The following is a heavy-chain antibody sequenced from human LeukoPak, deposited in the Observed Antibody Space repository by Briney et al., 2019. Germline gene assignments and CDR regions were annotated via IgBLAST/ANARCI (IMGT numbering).Heavy chain of an antibody. D-gene: IGHD2-21*01. CDR3: ARGRPHGDDY. CDR1: GFTFSSYW. CDR2: IASDGSST. Sequence: GGSLRLSCAASGFTFSSYWMNWVRQAPGKGLVWVSRIASDGSSTTYADSVKGRFSIPRDNAKNTLYLQMNSLRVEDTAVYYCARGRPHGDDYWGQGTLVTVSS. J-gene: IGHJ4*02. V-gene: IGHV3-74*01.